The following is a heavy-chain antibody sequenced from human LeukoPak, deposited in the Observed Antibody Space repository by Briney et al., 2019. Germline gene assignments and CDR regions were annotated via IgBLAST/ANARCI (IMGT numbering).Heavy chain of an antibody. D-gene: IGHD2-2*02. CDR1: GYTFTAYY. J-gene: IGHJ5*02. CDR3: ARGFRLSAIEDCFDP. Sequence: ASVKVSCKASGYTFTAYYMHWVRLAPGQGPQWMGWITPHSGGTRYAQRFQGRVTMTRDTSISTAYMELSGLRSDDTAVYYCARGFRLSAIEDCFDPWGQGTLVTVSS. CDR2: ITPHSGGT. V-gene: IGHV1-2*02.